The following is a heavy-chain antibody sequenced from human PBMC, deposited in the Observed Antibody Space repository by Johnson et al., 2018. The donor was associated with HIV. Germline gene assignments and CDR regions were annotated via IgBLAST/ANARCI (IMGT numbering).Heavy chain of an antibody. D-gene: IGHD1-26*01. Sequence: VQLVESGGGLVQPGGSLRLSCAASGFTFSNYAMHWVRQAPGKGLEYVSAITSNGGSTYYANSVKGIFIISRDNSKNTLYLQMGSLRVEDMAVYYCARALRYSGSLWAFDIWGQGTMVTVSS. V-gene: IGHV3-64*01. CDR1: GFTFSNYA. J-gene: IGHJ3*02. CDR3: ARALRYSGSLWAFDI. CDR2: ITSNGGST.